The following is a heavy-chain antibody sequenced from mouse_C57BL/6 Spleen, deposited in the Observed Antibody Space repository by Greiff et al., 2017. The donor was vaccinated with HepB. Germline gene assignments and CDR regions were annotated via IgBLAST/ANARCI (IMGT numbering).Heavy chain of an antibody. V-gene: IGHV1-53*01. CDR3: AVMGLGRYAMDY. CDR2: INPSNGGT. D-gene: IGHD4-1*01. J-gene: IGHJ4*01. CDR1: GYTFTSYW. Sequence: QVQLQQSGTELVKPGASVKLSCKASGYTFTSYWMHWVKQRPGQGLEWIGNINPSNGGTNYNEKFKSKATLTVDKSSSTAYMQLSSLTSEDSAVYYCAVMGLGRYAMDYWGQGTSVTVSS.